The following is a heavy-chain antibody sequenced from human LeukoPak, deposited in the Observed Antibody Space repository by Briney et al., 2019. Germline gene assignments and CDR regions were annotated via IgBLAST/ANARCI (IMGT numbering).Heavy chain of an antibody. D-gene: IGHD3-22*01. J-gene: IGHJ4*02. CDR1: GFTFSTYG. CDR2: ILYHGTDK. Sequence: GRPLRLSCAASGFTFSTYGMHWVRQAPGKGLEWVAVILYHGTDKYYADSLKGRFTISRDNSKNTLYLQTDSLRAEDTAVYYCAKPRHDYYDSSGSYFDYWGQGTLVTVPS. CDR3: AKPRHDYYDSSGSYFDY. V-gene: IGHV3-30*18.